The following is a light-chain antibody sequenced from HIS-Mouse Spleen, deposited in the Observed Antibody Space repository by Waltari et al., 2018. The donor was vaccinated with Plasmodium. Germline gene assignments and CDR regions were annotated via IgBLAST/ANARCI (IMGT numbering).Light chain of an antibody. J-gene: IGLJ3*02. CDR1: AFPKQY. Sequence: SYELTQPPSVSVSPGQTARITCSGDAFPKQYVYWYQQTPGQAPVLVIYKDSERPSGIPERFSGSSSGTTVTLTISGVQAEDEADYYCQSADSSGTPNWVFGGGTKLTVL. CDR2: KDS. V-gene: IGLV3-25*03. CDR3: QSADSSGTPNWV.